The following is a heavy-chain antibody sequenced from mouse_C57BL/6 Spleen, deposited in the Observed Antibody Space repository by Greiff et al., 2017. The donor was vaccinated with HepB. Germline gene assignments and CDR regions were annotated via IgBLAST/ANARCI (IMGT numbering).Heavy chain of an antibody. CDR1: GYTFTSYW. V-gene: IGHV1-69*01. D-gene: IGHD1-1*01. Sequence: VQLQQPGAELVMPGASVKLSCKASGYTFTSYWMHWVKQRPGPGLEWIGEIDPSDSYTNYNQKFKGKSTLTVDKSSSTAYMQLSSLTSEDSAVYYCARSFTTVVATYPFDYGGQGTTLTVSS. CDR3: ARSFTTVVATYPFDY. CDR2: IDPSDSYT. J-gene: IGHJ2*01.